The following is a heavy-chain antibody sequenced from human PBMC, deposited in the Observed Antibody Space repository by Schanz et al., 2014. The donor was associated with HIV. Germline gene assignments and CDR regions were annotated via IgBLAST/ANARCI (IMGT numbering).Heavy chain of an antibody. V-gene: IGHV1-2*02. CDR1: GYTFTGYY. J-gene: IGHJ4*02. D-gene: IGHD3-3*01. CDR2: FNPNSGGR. Sequence: QVQLVQSGAEVKKPGASVKVSCKASGYTFTGYYLHWIRQAPGQGLEWMGWFNPNSGGRIYPQKFEGRVTMTRNTSITTAYMELSSLRSEDTAVYYCARGIGDFDYWGQGTLVTVSS. CDR3: ARGIGDFDY.